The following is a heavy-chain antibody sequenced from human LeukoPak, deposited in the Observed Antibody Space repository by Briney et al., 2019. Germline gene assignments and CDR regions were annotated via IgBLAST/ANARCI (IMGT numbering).Heavy chain of an antibody. J-gene: IGHJ4*02. CDR2: IIPILGTV. V-gene: IGHV1-69*04. D-gene: IGHD2-15*01. CDR1: GGTFRSNV. CDR3: ARGKGFVGHFDS. Sequence: SVKVSCKVSGGTFRSNVISWVRQAPGQGPEWMGRIIPILGTVEYAEKFQGRVTITADKSTSTVYMELGSLRSEDTALYYCARGKGFVGHFDSWGQGTLVTVSS.